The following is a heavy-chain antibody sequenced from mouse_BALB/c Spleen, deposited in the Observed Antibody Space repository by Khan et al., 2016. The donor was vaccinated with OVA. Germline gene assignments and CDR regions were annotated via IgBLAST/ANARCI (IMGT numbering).Heavy chain of an antibody. J-gene: IGHJ4*01. CDR3: TRPPYFSYSLDH. Sequence: QIQLVQSGPEMKKPGETVKISCKASGYTFTNYGMNWVKQSPGKALKWMGWINTFTGEPTYADDFKGRFAFSLENSASTASLQINNLKNEDTATYFCTRPPYFSYSLDHWGQGTSVTVSS. CDR2: INTFTGEP. V-gene: IGHV9-3-1*01. CDR1: GYTFTNYG. D-gene: IGHD2-12*01.